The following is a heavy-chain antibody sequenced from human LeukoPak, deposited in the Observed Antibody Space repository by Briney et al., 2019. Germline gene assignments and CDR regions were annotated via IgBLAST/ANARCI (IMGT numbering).Heavy chain of an antibody. D-gene: IGHD6-19*01. V-gene: IGHV3-23*01. CDR1: GFTFSNYA. Sequence: GGSLRLSCAASGFTFSNYAMSWVRQAPGRGLEWVSAISGSGTYTYYADSVKGRFTISRDNSRNTLHLQMNSLRAEDTAVYYCAKDSSSSGFSAACNFDYWGQGTLVAVSS. J-gene: IGHJ4*02. CDR2: ISGSGTYT. CDR3: AKDSSSSGFSAACNFDY.